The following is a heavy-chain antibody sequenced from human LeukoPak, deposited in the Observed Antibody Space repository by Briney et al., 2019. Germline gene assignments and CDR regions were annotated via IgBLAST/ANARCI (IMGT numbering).Heavy chain of an antibody. Sequence: ASVKVSCKASGYTFTSYGISWVRQAPGQGLEWMGWISAYNGNTNYAQKLQGRVTMTTDTSTSTAYMELRSLRSDDTAVYYCARLRRDINDWYADDCWGQGTLVTVSS. J-gene: IGHJ4*02. CDR2: ISAYNGNT. D-gene: IGHD6-19*01. CDR1: GYTFTSYG. V-gene: IGHV1-18*01. CDR3: ARLRRDINDWYADDC.